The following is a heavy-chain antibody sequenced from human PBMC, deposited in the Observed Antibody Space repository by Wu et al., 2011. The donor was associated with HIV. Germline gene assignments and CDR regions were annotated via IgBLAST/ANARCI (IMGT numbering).Heavy chain of an antibody. V-gene: IGHV5-51*01. Sequence: LKISCKGSGYSFSRYWIGWVRQMPGKGLEWMGIIYPGDSDIRYSPSFQGQVTISADKSISTAYLQWSSLRASDTAMYYCARVAIEIRQYSGTYYFDYWGQGTLVTVSS. D-gene: IGHD1-26*01. CDR1: GYSFSRYW. J-gene: IGHJ4*02. CDR2: IYPGDSDI. CDR3: ARVAIEIRQYSGTYYFDY.